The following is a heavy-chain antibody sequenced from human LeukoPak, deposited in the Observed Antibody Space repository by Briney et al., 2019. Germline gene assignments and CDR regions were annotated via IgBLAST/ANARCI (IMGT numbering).Heavy chain of an antibody. CDR3: VKGPNSESFYSEY. Sequence: GGSLRLSCSTSGFTFSSCLMYWVRQAPGKGLEYVSVISDNGVSTFYADPVKGRFTISRDNSRNTLYLQLSSLRNEDTAVYYCVKGPNSESFYSEYWGQGTLVTVSS. CDR2: ISDNGVST. D-gene: IGHD1-26*01. J-gene: IGHJ4*02. CDR1: GFTFSSCL. V-gene: IGHV3-64D*08.